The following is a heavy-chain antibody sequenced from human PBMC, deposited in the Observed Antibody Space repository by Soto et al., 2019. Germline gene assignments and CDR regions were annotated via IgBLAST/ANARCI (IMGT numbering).Heavy chain of an antibody. CDR3: ARSIVVVTALDY. CDR1: GYTFTSYA. CDR2: INAGNGNT. D-gene: IGHD2-21*02. J-gene: IGHJ4*02. Sequence: QVQLVQSGAEEKKPGASVKVSCKASGYTFTSYAMNWVRQPPGQRLEWRGWINAGNGNTKYSQKFQGKVTITRDTSASTAYMELSSLRSEDTAVYYCARSIVVVTALDYWGQGTLVTVSS. V-gene: IGHV1-3*05.